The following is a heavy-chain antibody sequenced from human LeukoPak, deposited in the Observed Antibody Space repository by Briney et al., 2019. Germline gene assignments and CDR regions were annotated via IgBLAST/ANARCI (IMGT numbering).Heavy chain of an antibody. V-gene: IGHV3-23*01. D-gene: IGHD3-3*01. CDR1: GFTFSSYA. CDR3: AKDLTRPTGRFGVVIRNWFDP. CDR2: ISGSGGST. J-gene: IGHJ5*02. Sequence: GGSLRLSCAASGFTFSSYAMSWVRQAPGKGLEWVSAISGSGGSTYYADSVKGRFTISRDNSKNTLYLQMNSLRAEDTAVYYCAKDLTRPTGRFGVVIRNWFDPWGQGTLVTVSS.